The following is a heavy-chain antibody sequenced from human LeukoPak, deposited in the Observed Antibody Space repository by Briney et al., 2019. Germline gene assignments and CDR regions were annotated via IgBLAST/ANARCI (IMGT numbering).Heavy chain of an antibody. D-gene: IGHD2-15*01. CDR2: INHSGST. J-gene: IGHJ4*02. Sequence: SETLSLTCAVYGGSFSGYYWSWIRQPPGKGLEWIGEINHSGSTNYNPSLKSRATISVDTSKNQFSLKLSSVTAADTAVYYCARGPPSVAATPFDYWGQGTLVTVSS. CDR3: ARGPPSVAATPFDY. CDR1: GGSFSGYY. V-gene: IGHV4-34*01.